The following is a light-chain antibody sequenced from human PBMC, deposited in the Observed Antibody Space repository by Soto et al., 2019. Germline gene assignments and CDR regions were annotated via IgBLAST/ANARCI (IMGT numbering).Light chain of an antibody. CDR3: QTWGTGIVI. CDR1: SGHSNYA. Sequence: QSVLTQSPSASASLGASVKLTCTLSSGHSNYAIAWHQQQPEKGPRXXXXXNRDGSHSKXDXXXXRXSXXXXXXXXXLXISXLQSEDEADYYCQTWGTGIVIFGGGTKLTVL. J-gene: IGLJ2*01. V-gene: IGLV4-69*01. CDR2: XNRDGSH.